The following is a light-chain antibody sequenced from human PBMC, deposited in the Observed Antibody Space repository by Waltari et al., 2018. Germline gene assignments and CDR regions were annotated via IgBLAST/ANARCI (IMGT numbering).Light chain of an antibody. Sequence: QSVLTQPPSASGTPGQRVTISCSGSSSNIGSNYVYWYQQLPGTAPKLLIYRNNPRPSGVPDLFSGSKSGTSASLAISGLRSEDEADYYCAAWDDSLVFGGGTKLTVL. CDR3: AAWDDSLV. V-gene: IGLV1-47*01. CDR1: SSNIGSNY. CDR2: RNN. J-gene: IGLJ3*02.